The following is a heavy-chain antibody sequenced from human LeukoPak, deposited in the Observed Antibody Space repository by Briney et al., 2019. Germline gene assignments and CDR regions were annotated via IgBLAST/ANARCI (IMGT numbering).Heavy chain of an antibody. CDR3: TRREGAAGSRFAFDI. CDR2: IWPGDSDT. V-gene: IGHV5-51*01. J-gene: IGHJ3*02. CDR1: GYRFSSHW. Sequence: GESLKISCKGSGYRFSSHWIGWVRQMPGKGLEWMGIIWPGDSDTTYSPSFQGQVTISADKSISTAYLQWSSLKASDTAMYYCTRREGAAGSRFAFDIWGQGTMVTVSS. D-gene: IGHD6-13*01.